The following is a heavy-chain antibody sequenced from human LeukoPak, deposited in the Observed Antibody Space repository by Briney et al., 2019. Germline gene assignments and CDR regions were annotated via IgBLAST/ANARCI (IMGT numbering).Heavy chain of an antibody. V-gene: IGHV3-74*01. J-gene: IGHJ6*03. CDR2: IYSDGSRT. CDR3: ARTRSNYYYYMDV. CDR1: GFTFSSYW. Sequence: GGSLRLSCAASGFTFSSYWMHWVRHGPGKGLVWVSRIYSDGSRTTYADSVKGRFTISRDNSKNTLYLQMNSLRAEDTAVYYCARTRSNYYYYMDVWGKGTTVTVSS.